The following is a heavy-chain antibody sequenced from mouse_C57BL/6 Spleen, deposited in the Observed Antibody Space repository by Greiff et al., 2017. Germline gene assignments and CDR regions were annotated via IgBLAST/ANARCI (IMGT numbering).Heavy chain of an antibody. CDR1: GYAFSSSW. D-gene: IGHD2-4*01. Sequence: VQLQQSGPELVKPGASVKISCKASGYAFSSSWMNWVKQRPGKGLEWIGRIYPGDGDTNYNGKFKGKATLTADKSSSTAYMQLSSLASEDSAVYFCARVDYHPYWGQGTLVTVSA. CDR2: IYPGDGDT. CDR3: ARVDYHPY. J-gene: IGHJ3*01. V-gene: IGHV1-82*01.